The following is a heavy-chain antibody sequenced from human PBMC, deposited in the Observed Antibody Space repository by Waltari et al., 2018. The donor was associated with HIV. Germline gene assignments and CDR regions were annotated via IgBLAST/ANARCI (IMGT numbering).Heavy chain of an antibody. Sequence: QLQLQESGPGLVKPAETLSLTCTVHGGSISSGLYYWGWNRLPPGKGLELIGSIFYTGSTYDNPSLRGRATMSVETSKNRFSLQLGSVTAADTAVYYCARQRQSRRDPFDYWGQGTLVTVSS. J-gene: IGHJ4*02. CDR1: GGSISSGLYY. V-gene: IGHV4-39*01. CDR2: IFYTGST. CDR3: ARQRQSRRDPFDY.